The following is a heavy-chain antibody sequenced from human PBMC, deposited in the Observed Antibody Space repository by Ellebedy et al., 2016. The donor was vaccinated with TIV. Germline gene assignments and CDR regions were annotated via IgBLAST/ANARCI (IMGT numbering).Heavy chain of an antibody. CDR1: GYTFSSNY. CDR3: ARRSSAYALDY. Sequence: AASVKVSCKASGYTFSSNYMHWARQAPGQGLEWMGITDPSGGSTNYAQKFQGRVTMTRDTSTSTVYMELSSLRSEETAVYYCARRSSAYALDYWGQGTLVTVSS. D-gene: IGHD5-12*01. V-gene: IGHV1-46*01. J-gene: IGHJ4*02. CDR2: TDPSGGST.